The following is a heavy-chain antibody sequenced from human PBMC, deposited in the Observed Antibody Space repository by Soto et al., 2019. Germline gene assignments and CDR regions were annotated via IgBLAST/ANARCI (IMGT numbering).Heavy chain of an antibody. CDR2: ISAYNGNT. CDR1: GYTFTSYG. V-gene: IGHV1-18*01. D-gene: IGHD2-2*01. J-gene: IGHJ6*01. CDR3: ARSSLPAATMRDPPSYGMDV. Sequence: ASVKGSCKASGYTFTSYGISWVRQAPGQGLEWMGWISAYNGNTNDAQKLQGRVTMTTDTSKSTAYMELRRLRSDDTAVYYCARSSLPAATMRDPPSYGMDVWRQRPTVTVCS.